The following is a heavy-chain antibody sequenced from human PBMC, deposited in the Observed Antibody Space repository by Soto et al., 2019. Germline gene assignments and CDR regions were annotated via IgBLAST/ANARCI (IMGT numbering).Heavy chain of an antibody. J-gene: IGHJ5*02. CDR3: ARGARYCSGGSCYGLAKSLQRENGVDP. D-gene: IGHD2-15*01. CDR1: GGSLSGYY. Sequence: PSETLSLTCAVYGGSLSGYYWSWIRQPPGKGLEWIGEINHSGSTNYNPSLKSRVTISVDTSKNQFSLKRSSVTAADTAVYYRARGARYCSGGSCYGLAKSLQRENGVDPLGQGTLVTVSS. CDR2: INHSGST. V-gene: IGHV4-34*01.